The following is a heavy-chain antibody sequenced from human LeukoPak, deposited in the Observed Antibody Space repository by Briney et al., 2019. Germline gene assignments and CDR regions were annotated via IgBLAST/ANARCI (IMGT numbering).Heavy chain of an antibody. J-gene: IGHJ4*02. V-gene: IGHV3-7*03. CDR3: AKEGRSLQTY. CDR2: IKEDGTET. Sequence: GGSLRLSCAASGFMFSSNWISWVRLAPGKGLEWVANIKEDGTETYYVDSVKGRFTISRDNAKNSLYLQMNSLRVEDTAVYYCAKEGRSLQTYWGQGTLVTVST. D-gene: IGHD5-24*01. CDR1: GFMFSSNW.